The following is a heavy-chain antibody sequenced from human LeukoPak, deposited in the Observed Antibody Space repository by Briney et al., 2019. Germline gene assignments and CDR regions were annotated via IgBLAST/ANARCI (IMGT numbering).Heavy chain of an antibody. V-gene: IGHV4-34*01. D-gene: IGHD6-6*01. CDR2: INHSGST. CDR1: GGSFSGYY. J-gene: IGHJ3*02. Sequence: SETLSLTCAVYGGSFSGYYWSWIRQPPGKGLEWIGEINHSGSTNYNPSLKSRVTMSVDTPKNQFSLKLRSVTAADTAVYYCARDQGVSPGAARPLDDAFDIWGQGTMVTVSS. CDR3: ARDQGVSPGAARPLDDAFDI.